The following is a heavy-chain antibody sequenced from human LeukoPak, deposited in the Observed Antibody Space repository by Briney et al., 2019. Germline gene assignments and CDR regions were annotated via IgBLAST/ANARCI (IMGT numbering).Heavy chain of an antibody. CDR2: ISFDGTNK. J-gene: IGHJ6*03. Sequence: GGSPRLSCAASRFTFSSYAMHWVRQAPGKGLEWVALISFDGTNKYYTDSVKGRFTISRDNSKNTLYLQMNSLRAEDTAVYYCAKGRGWEASYYYYYMDVWGKGTTVTISS. V-gene: IGHV3-30*04. CDR3: AKGRGWEASYYYYYMDV. CDR1: RFTFSSYA. D-gene: IGHD1-26*01.